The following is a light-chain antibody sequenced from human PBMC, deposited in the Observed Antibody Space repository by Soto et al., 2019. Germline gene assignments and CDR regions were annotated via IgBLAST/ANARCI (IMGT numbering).Light chain of an antibody. V-gene: IGLV1-51*01. J-gene: IGLJ1*01. CDR3: GTWDSSLSAGV. Sequence: QSGLTQPPSGCAAPGQKVTISCSGSSSNIGNNYVSWYQQLPGPAPKLLIYDNNKRPSGIPDRVSGSKSGTSATLGITGLKTGDEADYYCGTWDSSLSAGVFGTGTRVTVL. CDR2: DNN. CDR1: SSNIGNNY.